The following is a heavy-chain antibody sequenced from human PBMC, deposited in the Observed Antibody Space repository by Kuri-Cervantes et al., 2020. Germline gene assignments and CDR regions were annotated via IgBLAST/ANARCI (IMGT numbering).Heavy chain of an antibody. D-gene: IGHD3-22*01. CDR2: MNPNSGNT. V-gene: IGHV1-8*01. Sequence: ASVKVSCKASGYTFTSYDINWVRQATGQGLEWMGWMNPNSGNTGYAQKFQGRVTMTEDISTDTAYMELSSLRSEDTAVYYCATETYYDSSGYWGQGTLVTVSS. J-gene: IGHJ4*02. CDR3: ATETYYDSSGY. CDR1: GYTFTSYD.